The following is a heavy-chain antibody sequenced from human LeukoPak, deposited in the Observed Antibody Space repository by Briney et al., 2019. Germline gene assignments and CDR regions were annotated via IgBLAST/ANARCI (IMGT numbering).Heavy chain of an antibody. CDR3: ARGGLLWFGDPTQIFDY. CDR2: INPNSGGT. Sequence: GASVKVSCKASGYTFTGYYMHWVRQAPGQGLEWMGWINPNSGGTNYAQKFQGRVTMTRDTSIGTAYMELSRLRSDDTAVYYCARGGLLWFGDPTQIFDYWGQGTLVTVSS. V-gene: IGHV1-2*02. J-gene: IGHJ4*02. D-gene: IGHD3-10*01. CDR1: GYTFTGYY.